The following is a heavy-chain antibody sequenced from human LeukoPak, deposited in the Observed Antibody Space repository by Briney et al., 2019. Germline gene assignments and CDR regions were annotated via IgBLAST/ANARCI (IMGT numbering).Heavy chain of an antibody. CDR1: GFSFNSYA. Sequence: GGSLRLSCAASGFSFNSYAMYWVRQAPGKGLEWVSGIFGSGGSAHYADSVKGRFTISRDNSKNTVYLQMNSLRAEDTAVYYCAKTTTGYSSGRYPGWPVDYWGQGALVTVSS. J-gene: IGHJ4*02. D-gene: IGHD6-19*01. CDR3: AKTTTGYSSGRYPGWPVDY. CDR2: IFGSGGSA. V-gene: IGHV3-23*01.